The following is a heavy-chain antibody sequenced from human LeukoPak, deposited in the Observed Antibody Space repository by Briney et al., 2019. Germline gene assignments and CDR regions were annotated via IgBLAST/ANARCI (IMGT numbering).Heavy chain of an antibody. CDR2: IWYDGNNK. J-gene: IGHJ6*02. CDR1: GFTFNNYG. V-gene: IGHV3-33*01. CDR3: ARDRGYYDSSGYRPRNYAMDV. Sequence: PGGSLRLSCAASGFTFNNYGMHWVRQAPGKGLGWVAVIWYDGNNKYYADSVKGRFTVSRDNSKNTLYLQMNSLRAEDTALYHCARDRGYYDSSGYRPRNYAMDVWGQGTTVTVSS. D-gene: IGHD3-22*01.